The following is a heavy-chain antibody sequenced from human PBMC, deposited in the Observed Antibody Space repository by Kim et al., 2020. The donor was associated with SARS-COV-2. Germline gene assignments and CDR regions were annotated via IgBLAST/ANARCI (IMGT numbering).Heavy chain of an antibody. CDR1: GYTFTSYD. CDR2: MNPNSGNT. J-gene: IGHJ6*03. Sequence: ASVKVSCKASGYTFTSYDINWVRQATGQGLEWMGWMNPNSGNTGYAQKFQGRVTMTRNTSISTAYMELSSLRSEDTAVYYCARGYLKSIVVVIAPRPYYYYMDVWGKETTVTVSS. CDR3: ARGYLKSIVVVIAPRPYYYYMDV. V-gene: IGHV1-8*01. D-gene: IGHD2-21*01.